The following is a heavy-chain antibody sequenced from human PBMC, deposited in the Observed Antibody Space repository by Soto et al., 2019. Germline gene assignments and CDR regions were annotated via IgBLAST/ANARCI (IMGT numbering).Heavy chain of an antibody. J-gene: IGHJ4*01. CDR1: GGSISSGGYS. CDR2: IYHSGST. V-gene: IGHV4-30-2*01. D-gene: IGHD3-22*01. Sequence: SETLSLTCAVSGGSISSGGYSWSWIRQPPGKGLEWIGYIYHSGSTYYNPSLKSRVTISVDRSKNQFSLKLRSVTAADTAVYYCARLGDYYQAFDYWGQGTLVTVSS. CDR3: ARLGDYYQAFDY.